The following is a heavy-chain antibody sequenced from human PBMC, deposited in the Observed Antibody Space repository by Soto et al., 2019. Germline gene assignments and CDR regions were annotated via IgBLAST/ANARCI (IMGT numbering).Heavy chain of an antibody. V-gene: IGHV3-23*01. CDR1: GFIFGSYA. D-gene: IGHD5-12*01. Sequence: GGSLRLSCAASGFIFGSYAMSWVRQAPGKGLEWVSTVSGSGGSTYYADSVKGRITISRDNSKNTVYLQINALRAEDTAVYYCARDFSMVIVAPGYWGQGTLVTVSS. J-gene: IGHJ4*02. CDR2: VSGSGGST. CDR3: ARDFSMVIVAPGY.